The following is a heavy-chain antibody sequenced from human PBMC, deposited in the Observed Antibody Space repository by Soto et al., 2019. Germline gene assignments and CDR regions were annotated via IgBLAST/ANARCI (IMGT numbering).Heavy chain of an antibody. CDR1: GGSTRMSNW. CDR2: IYHSGST. V-gene: IGHV4-4*02. Sequence: GTLAITCAVSGGSTRMSNWSSCVRQPPGKGLEWIGEIYHSGSTNYNPSLKRRVSISVDKSKKQFSLKVNSVTAADTAVYYCAGTNNIAARFRVMDVCGQGITVSVS. J-gene: IGHJ6*02. CDR3: AGTNNIAARFRVMDV. D-gene: IGHD6-6*01.